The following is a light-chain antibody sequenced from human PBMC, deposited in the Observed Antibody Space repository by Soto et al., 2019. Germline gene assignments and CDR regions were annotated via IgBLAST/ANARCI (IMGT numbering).Light chain of an antibody. CDR2: AAS. CDR1: QSISRK. CDR3: QQSYSIPWT. V-gene: IGKV1-39*01. J-gene: IGKJ1*01. Sequence: DIQMAQSPSSLSASVGDRVTISCRASQSISRKLNWYQQKPGKAPKLLIYAASSLQSGVPSRFSGSGSGTNFTLTISSLQLEDFATYYCQQSYSIPWTVGQGTKVDIK.